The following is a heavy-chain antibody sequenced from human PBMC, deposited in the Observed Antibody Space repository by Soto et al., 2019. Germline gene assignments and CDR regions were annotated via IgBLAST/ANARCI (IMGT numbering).Heavy chain of an antibody. CDR3: ARDLGDVIAAAGTGYDY. Sequence: ASVKVSCKASGYTFTSYGISWVRQAPGQGLEWMGWISAYNGNTNYAQKLQGRVTMTTDTSTSTAYMELRSLRSDDTAVYYCARDLGDVIAAAGTGYDYWGQGTLVTVSS. D-gene: IGHD6-13*01. CDR1: GYTFTSYG. CDR2: ISAYNGNT. J-gene: IGHJ4*02. V-gene: IGHV1-18*01.